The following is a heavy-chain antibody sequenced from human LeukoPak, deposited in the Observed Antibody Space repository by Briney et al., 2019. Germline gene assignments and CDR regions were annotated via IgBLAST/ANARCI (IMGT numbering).Heavy chain of an antibody. V-gene: IGHV4-4*07. CDR3: ARLRAVAGKKYYYYYMDV. Sequence: PSETLSLTCTVSGGSISSYYWSWIRQPAGKGLEWIGRIYTSGSTNYNPSLKSRVTMSVDTSKNQLSLKLSSVTAADTAVYYCARLRAVAGKKYYYYYMDVWGKGTTVTVSS. CDR1: GGSISSYY. CDR2: IYTSGST. J-gene: IGHJ6*03. D-gene: IGHD6-19*01.